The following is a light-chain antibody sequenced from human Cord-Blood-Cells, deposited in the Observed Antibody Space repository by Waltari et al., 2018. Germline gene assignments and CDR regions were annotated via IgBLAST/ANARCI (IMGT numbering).Light chain of an antibody. J-gene: IGKJ2*01. Sequence: DIQMTQSPSSLSASVGDRVTITCRASQSISSSLNWYHQKPGKAPKLLIYAASSLQSGVPSRFSGSGSGTDFTITISSLQPEDFATYYCQQSYSTPYTFGQGTKLEIK. CDR3: QQSYSTPYT. V-gene: IGKV1-39*01. CDR2: AAS. CDR1: QSISSS.